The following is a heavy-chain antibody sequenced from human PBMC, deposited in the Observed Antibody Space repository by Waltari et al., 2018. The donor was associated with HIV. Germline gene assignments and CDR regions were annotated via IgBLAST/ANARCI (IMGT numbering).Heavy chain of an antibody. V-gene: IGHV1-18*01. CDR3: ARGVSIVRGVMIRGHMDV. CDR1: GYTFSAYT. Sequence: VQLVQSGAEMRKPGASVKVSCRASGYTFSAYTISWVRQAPGQGLEWMGWISGYNGNTNYAQKCQGRGNMTTDTSTSTAHMELRSLRSDDTAVYYCARGVSIVRGVMIRGHMDVWGQGTTVTVSS. J-gene: IGHJ6*02. D-gene: IGHD3-10*01. CDR2: ISGYNGNT.